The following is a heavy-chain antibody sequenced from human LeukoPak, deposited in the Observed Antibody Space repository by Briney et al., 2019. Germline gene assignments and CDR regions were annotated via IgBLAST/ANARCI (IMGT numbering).Heavy chain of an antibody. D-gene: IGHD6-6*01. CDR2: INPNSGGT. CDR1: GYTFTGYY. J-gene: IGHJ4*02. V-gene: IGHV1-2*02. Sequence: ASVKVSCKASGYTFTGYYMHWVRQAPGQGLEWMGWINPNSGGTNYAQKFQGRVTMTRDTSISTAYMELSRLRSDDTPVYYCASAIRAARTYYFDYWGQGTLVTVSS. CDR3: ASAIRAARTYYFDY.